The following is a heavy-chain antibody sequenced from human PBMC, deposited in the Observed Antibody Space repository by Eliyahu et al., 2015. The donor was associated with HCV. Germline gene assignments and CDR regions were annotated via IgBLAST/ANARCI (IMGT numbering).Heavy chain of an antibody. CDR3: ASGGGGIAVAGTGGWFDP. J-gene: IGHJ5*02. D-gene: IGHD6-19*01. V-gene: IGHV4-59*01. CDR2: IHYSGSX. CDR1: GGSIXTYY. Sequence: QVQLQESGPGLVKPSETLSLTCXVSGGSIXTYYWSWIRQPPGKGLEWIGYIHYSGSXNYNPSLKSRVTISLDTSKNQFSLKLTSVTAADTAVYFCASGGGGIAVAGTGGWFDPWGQGTLVTVSS.